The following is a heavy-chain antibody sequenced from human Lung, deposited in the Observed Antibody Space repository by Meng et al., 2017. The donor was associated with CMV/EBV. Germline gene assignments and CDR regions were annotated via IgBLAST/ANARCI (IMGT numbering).Heavy chain of an antibody. J-gene: IGHJ4*02. CDR2: IYYTGST. Sequence: QLPESGPGLGKPSPTLSLTCTGSGGSIGSGGYYWGWIRQHPGKGLEWIGYIYYTGSTFYNPSLKSRVTISVDTSKNQFSLKLIPATAADTAVYYCAREAGRDGYATPKFDYWGQGTLVTVSS. D-gene: IGHD5-24*01. V-gene: IGHV4-31*03. CDR1: GGSIGSGGYY. CDR3: AREAGRDGYATPKFDY.